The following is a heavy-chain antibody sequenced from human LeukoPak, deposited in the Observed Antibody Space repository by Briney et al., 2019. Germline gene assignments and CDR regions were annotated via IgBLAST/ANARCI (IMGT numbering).Heavy chain of an antibody. CDR3: ARALKSRYGYYYFDY. V-gene: IGHV3-9*01. Sequence: GGSLRLSCAASGFTFDDYAMHWVRQAPGKGLEWVSGISWNSGSIGYADSVKGRFTISRDNAKNSLYLQMNSLRAEDTAVYYCARALKSRYGYYYFDYWGQGPLVTVSS. CDR1: GFTFDDYA. D-gene: IGHD2-15*01. CDR2: ISWNSGSI. J-gene: IGHJ4*02.